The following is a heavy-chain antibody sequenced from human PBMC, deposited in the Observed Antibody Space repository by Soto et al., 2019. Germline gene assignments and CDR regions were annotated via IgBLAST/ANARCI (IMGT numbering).Heavy chain of an antibody. Sequence: ASVKVSCKASGYTFTSYYMHWVRQAPGQGLEWMGIINPSGGSTSYAQKFQGRVTMTRDTSTSTVYMELSSLRSEDTAVYYCARDQYCNYDGDFRYYYIDVWAKGNTVTVSS. V-gene: IGHV1-46*03. J-gene: IGHJ6*03. D-gene: IGHD4-4*01. CDR1: GYTFTSYY. CDR2: INPSGGST. CDR3: ARDQYCNYDGDFRYYYIDV.